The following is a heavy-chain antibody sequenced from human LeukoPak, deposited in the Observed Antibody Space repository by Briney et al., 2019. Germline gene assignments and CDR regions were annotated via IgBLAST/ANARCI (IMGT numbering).Heavy chain of an antibody. J-gene: IGHJ5*02. CDR1: GYTFTSYY. CDR2: INPSGGST. Sequence: ASVKVSCKASGYTFTSYYMHWVRQAPGQGLEWMGIINPSGGSTSYAQKFQGRVTMTRDTSTSTVYMELSSLRSEDTAVYYCARGRMVRGPRGNWFDPWGQETLVTVSS. V-gene: IGHV1-46*01. D-gene: IGHD3-10*01. CDR3: ARGRMVRGPRGNWFDP.